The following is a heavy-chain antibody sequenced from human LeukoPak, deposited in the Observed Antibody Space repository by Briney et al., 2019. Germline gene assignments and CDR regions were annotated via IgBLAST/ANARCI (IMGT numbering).Heavy chain of an antibody. D-gene: IGHD3-22*01. CDR1: GFTFSSYW. J-gene: IGHJ4*02. CDR2: INSDGSST. V-gene: IGHV3-74*01. CDR3: ARDTPRAYYYDCSGSREDY. Sequence: PGGSLRLSCAASGFTFSSYWMHWVRQAPGKGLVWVSRINSDGSSTSYADSVKGRFTISRDNAKNTLYLQMNSLRAEDTAVYYCARDTPRAYYYDCSGSREDYWGQGTLVTVSS.